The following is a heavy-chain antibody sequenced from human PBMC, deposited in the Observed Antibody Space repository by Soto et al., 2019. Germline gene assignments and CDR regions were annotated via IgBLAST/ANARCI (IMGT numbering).Heavy chain of an antibody. V-gene: IGHV3-48*02. CDR2: ISGSRTI. D-gene: IGHD2-15*01. J-gene: IGHJ6*02. CDR3: ARVGVGLFGMAF. Sequence: EVQLVESGGGLVQPGGSLRVSCAASGFTFSSYSINWVRQAPGKGRVWVSYISGSRTIYYADSVKGRFTISRDHAKTSLYLQMNSLRDEDTAVYYCARVGVGLFGMAFMGQGTRVTVSS. CDR1: GFTFSSYS.